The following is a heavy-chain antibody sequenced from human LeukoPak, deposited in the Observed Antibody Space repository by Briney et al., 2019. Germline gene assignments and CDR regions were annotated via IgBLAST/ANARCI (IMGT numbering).Heavy chain of an antibody. CDR1: DGSFSGYY. CDR3: ARGKRWLQLGYYFDY. Sequence: KPSETLSLTCAVYDGSFSGYYWSWIRQPPGKGLEWIGEINHSGSTNYNPSLKSRVTISVDTSKNQFSLKLSSVTAADTAVYYCARGKRWLQLGYYFDYWGQGTLVTVSS. J-gene: IGHJ4*02. CDR2: INHSGST. D-gene: IGHD5-24*01. V-gene: IGHV4-34*01.